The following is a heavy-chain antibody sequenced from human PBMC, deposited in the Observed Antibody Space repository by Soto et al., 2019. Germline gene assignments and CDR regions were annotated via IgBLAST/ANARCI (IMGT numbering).Heavy chain of an antibody. CDR3: ARDMIPALYGMDV. V-gene: IGHV4-59*01. CDR1: GASISSYY. J-gene: IGHJ6*02. CDR2: IYYSGST. Sequence: PSETLSLTCSVSGASISSYYWSWIRQPPGKGLEWIGYIYYSGSTNYNPSLKSRVTISVDTSKNQFSLKLRSVTAADTAVYYCARDMIPALYGMDVWGQGTTVTV. D-gene: IGHD3-22*01.